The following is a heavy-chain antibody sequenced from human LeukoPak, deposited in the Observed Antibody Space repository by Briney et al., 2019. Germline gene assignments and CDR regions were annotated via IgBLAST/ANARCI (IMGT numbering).Heavy chain of an antibody. D-gene: IGHD4-17*01. Sequence: GGSLRLSCAASGFTFSSYSMNWVRQAPGKGLEWVSSISSSSSYIYYADSVKGRFTISRDNAKNSLYLQMNSLRAEDTAVYYCARGEDGDLNFDYWGQGTLVTGSS. CDR3: ARGEDGDLNFDY. CDR2: ISSSSSYI. V-gene: IGHV3-21*01. J-gene: IGHJ4*02. CDR1: GFTFSSYS.